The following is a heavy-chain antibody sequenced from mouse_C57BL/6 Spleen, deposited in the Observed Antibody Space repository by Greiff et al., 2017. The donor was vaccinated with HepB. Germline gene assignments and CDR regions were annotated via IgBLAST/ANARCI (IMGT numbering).Heavy chain of an antibody. J-gene: IGHJ2*01. V-gene: IGHV1-64*01. Sequence: QVQLQQSGAELVKPGASVKLSCKASGYTFTSYWMHWVKQRPGQGLEWIGMIHPNSGSTNYNEKFKSKATLTVDKSSSTAYMQLSSLTSEDSAVYYCARPGVYYFDYWGQGTTLTVSS. CDR2: IHPNSGST. CDR3: ARPGVYYFDY. CDR1: GYTFTSYW.